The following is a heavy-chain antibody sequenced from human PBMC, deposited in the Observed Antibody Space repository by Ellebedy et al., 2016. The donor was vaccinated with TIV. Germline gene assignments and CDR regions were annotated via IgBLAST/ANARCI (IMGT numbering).Heavy chain of an antibody. CDR3: ARGEEFPDY. Sequence: MPSETLSLTCTVSGGSNSPYYWSWIRQPTGKGLEWIGEINHSGSTNYNPSLKSRVTIPVDTSKNQFSLKLSSVTAADTAVYYCARGEEFPDYWGQGTLVTVSS. J-gene: IGHJ4*02. D-gene: IGHD2-21*01. CDR1: GGSNSPYY. V-gene: IGHV4-34*01. CDR2: INHSGST.